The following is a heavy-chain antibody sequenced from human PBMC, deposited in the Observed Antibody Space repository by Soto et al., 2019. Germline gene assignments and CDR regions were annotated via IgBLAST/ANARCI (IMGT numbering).Heavy chain of an antibody. Sequence: PGGSLRLSCAASGFTFSPYEMSWFRQAPGKGLEWISYISSSGSTIHYADSVKGRFSISRDNAKKSLFLQMNSLRAEDTAVYYCARDWWGTNDFWSGYSFRHLDYGMDVWGQGTTVTVSS. D-gene: IGHD3-3*01. V-gene: IGHV3-48*03. CDR2: ISSSGSTI. J-gene: IGHJ6*02. CDR3: ARDWWGTNDFWSGYSFRHLDYGMDV. CDR1: GFTFSPYE.